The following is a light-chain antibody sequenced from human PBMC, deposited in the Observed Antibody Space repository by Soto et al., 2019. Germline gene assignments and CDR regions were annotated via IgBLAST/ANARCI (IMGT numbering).Light chain of an antibody. V-gene: IGKV3-20*01. CDR2: SAS. CDR1: QSISGTY. CDR3: QHYGTSPST. Sequence: EVVLTQSPGTPSLSSGERATLSCRASQSISGTYLAWYQQKPGQAPRLLIYSASTRATGIPDRFSGSGSGTDFTLTISRLEPEDFAVYYCQHYGTSPSTFGRGTKVDI. J-gene: IGKJ1*01.